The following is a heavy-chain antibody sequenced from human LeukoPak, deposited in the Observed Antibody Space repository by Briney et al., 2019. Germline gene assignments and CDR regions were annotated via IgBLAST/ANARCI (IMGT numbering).Heavy chain of an antibody. V-gene: IGHV1-69*05. D-gene: IGHD6-19*01. CDR1: GYTFTGNF. Sequence: SVKVSCKASGYTFTGNFMHWVRQAPGQGLEWMGRIIPIFGTANYAQKFQGRVTITTDESTSTAYMELSSLRSEDTAVYYCARAERYSSGWYPHYWGQGTLVTVSS. J-gene: IGHJ4*02. CDR3: ARAERYSSGWYPHY. CDR2: IIPIFGTA.